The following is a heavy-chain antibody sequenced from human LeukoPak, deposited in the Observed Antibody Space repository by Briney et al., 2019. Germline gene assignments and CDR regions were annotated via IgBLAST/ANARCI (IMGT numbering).Heavy chain of an antibody. CDR3: ARANGYSSGWYNFDY. CDR1: GHTFTTYY. D-gene: IGHD6-19*01. Sequence: GASVKVSCKASGHTFTTYYMHWVRQAPGQGLEWMGIINPSGGSTSYAQKFQGRVTMTRDTSTSTVYMELSSLRSEDTAVYYCARANGYSSGWYNFDYWGQGTLVTVSS. CDR2: INPSGGST. V-gene: IGHV1-46*01. J-gene: IGHJ4*02.